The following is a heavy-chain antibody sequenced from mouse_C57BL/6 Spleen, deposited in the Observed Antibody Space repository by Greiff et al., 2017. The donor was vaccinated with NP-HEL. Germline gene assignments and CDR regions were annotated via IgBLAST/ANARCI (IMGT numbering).Heavy chain of an antibody. CDR3: ARPRYDYYAMDY. CDR2: ISSGSSTI. V-gene: IGHV5-17*01. J-gene: IGHJ4*01. CDR1: GFTFSDYG. Sequence: EVQLQESGGGLVKPGGSLKLSCAASGFTFSDYGMHWVRQAPEKGLEWVAYISSGSSTIYYADTVKGRFTISRDNAKNTLFLQMTSLRSEDTAMYYCARPRYDYYAMDYWGQGTSGTGSS.